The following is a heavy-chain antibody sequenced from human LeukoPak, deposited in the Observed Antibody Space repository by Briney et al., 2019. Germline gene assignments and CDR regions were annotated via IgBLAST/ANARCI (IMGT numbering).Heavy chain of an antibody. CDR2: INPNSGGT. V-gene: IGHV1-2*02. Sequence: ASVKVSCKASGYTFTGYYMHWVRQAPGQGLEWMGWINPNSGGTNYAQKFQGRVTMTRDTSISTAYMELSRPRSDDTAVYYCARAPYCGGDCYSGDYWGQGTLVTVSS. CDR1: GYTFTGYY. J-gene: IGHJ4*02. CDR3: ARAPYCGGDCYSGDY. D-gene: IGHD2-21*02.